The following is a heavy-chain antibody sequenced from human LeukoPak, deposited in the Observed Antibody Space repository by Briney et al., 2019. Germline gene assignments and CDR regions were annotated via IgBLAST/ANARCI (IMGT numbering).Heavy chain of an antibody. CDR1: GGSISSSSYY. D-gene: IGHD3-22*01. Sequence: PSETLSLTCTVSGGSISSSSYYWGWIRQPPGKGLEWIGSIYYSGSTYYNPSLKGRVTIYVDTSKNKFPLKLSSVTAADTAVYCCARPAPYYYDSSGPPDAFDIWGQGTMVTVSS. J-gene: IGHJ3*02. CDR3: ARPAPYYYDSSGPPDAFDI. CDR2: IYYSGST. V-gene: IGHV4-39*01.